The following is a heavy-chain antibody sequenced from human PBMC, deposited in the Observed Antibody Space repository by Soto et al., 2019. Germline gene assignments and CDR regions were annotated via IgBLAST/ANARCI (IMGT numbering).Heavy chain of an antibody. CDR2: IIPIFGTA. CDR1: GGTFSSYA. Sequence: GASVKVSCKASGGTFSSYAISWVRQAPGQGLEWMGGIIPIFGTANYAQKFQGRVTITADESTSTAYMELSSLRSEDTAVYYCARSITMIVLIGEAYSHTQFDAFDIWGQGTMVTVSS. V-gene: IGHV1-69*13. CDR3: ARSITMIVLIGEAYSHTQFDAFDI. D-gene: IGHD3-22*01. J-gene: IGHJ3*02.